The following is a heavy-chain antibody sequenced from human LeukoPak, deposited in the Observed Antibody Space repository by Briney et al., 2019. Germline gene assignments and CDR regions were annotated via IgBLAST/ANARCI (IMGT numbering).Heavy chain of an antibody. V-gene: IGHV2-5*02. CDR3: VLLIYYDNNGYSRAFDY. J-gene: IGHJ4*02. Sequence: SGPTLVKPTQTLTLTCTFSGFSLSTSGVGVGWIRQPPGKALDWLALIYWDDDARYSPSLKSRLTISKDTSKNQVVLTMTNMGPVDTARYYCVLLIYYDNNGYSRAFDYWGQGTLVTVSS. CDR1: GFSLSTSGVG. D-gene: IGHD3-22*01. CDR2: IYWDDDA.